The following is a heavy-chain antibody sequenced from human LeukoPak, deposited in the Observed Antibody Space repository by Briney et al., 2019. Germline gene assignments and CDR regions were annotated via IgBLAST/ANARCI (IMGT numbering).Heavy chain of an antibody. V-gene: IGHV4-4*07. D-gene: IGHD3-3*01. CDR3: AREVGTIMVNWFDP. Sequence: PSQTLSLTCAVSGGSISSYYWSWIRQPAGKGLEWIGRIYTSGSANYNPSLKSRVTMSVDTSKNQFSLKLSSVTAADTAVYYCAREVGTIMVNWFDPWGQGPLVTVSS. J-gene: IGHJ5*02. CDR1: GGSISSYY. CDR2: IYTSGSA.